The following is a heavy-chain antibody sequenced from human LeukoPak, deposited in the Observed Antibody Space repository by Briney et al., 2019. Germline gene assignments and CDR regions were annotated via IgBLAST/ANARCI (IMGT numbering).Heavy chain of an antibody. Sequence: GGSLRLSCAASGFTFSSYWMSWVRQAPGKGLEWVANIKQDGSEKYYVDSVKGRFTISRDNAKNSLYLQMNSLRAEDTAVYYCASRYSSSRYYYYYYMDVWGKGTTVTVSS. D-gene: IGHD6-13*01. J-gene: IGHJ6*03. CDR3: ASRYSSSRYYYYYYMDV. CDR2: IKQDGSEK. V-gene: IGHV3-7*01. CDR1: GFTFSSYW.